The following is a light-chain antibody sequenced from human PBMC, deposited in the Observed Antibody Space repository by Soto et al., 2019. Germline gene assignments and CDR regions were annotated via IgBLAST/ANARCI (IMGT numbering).Light chain of an antibody. Sequence: QSVLTQPRSVSGSPGQSVTISCTGTSSDVGYYNFVSWYQQHPGKAPKLMIYDVIKRPSGVPDRFSGSKSGNTASLTISGLQADDEADYYCASYAGTKLFVFGSGTKVTVL. CDR3: ASYAGTKLFV. V-gene: IGLV2-11*01. CDR2: DVI. J-gene: IGLJ1*01. CDR1: SSDVGYYNF.